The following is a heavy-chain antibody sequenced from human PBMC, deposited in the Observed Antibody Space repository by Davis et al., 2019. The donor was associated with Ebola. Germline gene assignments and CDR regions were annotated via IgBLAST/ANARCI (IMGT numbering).Heavy chain of an antibody. D-gene: IGHD1-1*01. V-gene: IGHV1-3*01. CDR3: ARGGNWNDEGVVAFDI. Sequence: ASVKVSCKASGYTFTSYAMHWVRQAPGQRLEWMGWINAGNGNTKYSQKFQGRVAITRDTSASTVYMELSSLRSEDTAVYYCARGGNWNDEGVVAFDIWGQGTMVTVSS. CDR2: INAGNGNT. CDR1: GYTFTSYA. J-gene: IGHJ3*02.